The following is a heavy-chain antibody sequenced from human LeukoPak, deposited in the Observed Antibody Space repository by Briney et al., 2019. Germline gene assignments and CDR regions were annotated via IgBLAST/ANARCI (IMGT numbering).Heavy chain of an antibody. CDR3: AKVLGSRIAVSDPFDY. CDR1: GFIFDTYG. CDR2: IAYDGSNK. Sequence: PGRSLRLSCAASGFIFDTYGMLWVRQAPGKGLEWVAVIAYDGSNKVYADSVKGRFTISRDHSKNTLYLQMNSLRAEDTAVYYCAKVLGSRIAVSDPFDYWGQGTLVTVSS. J-gene: IGHJ4*02. D-gene: IGHD2-21*01. V-gene: IGHV3-30*18.